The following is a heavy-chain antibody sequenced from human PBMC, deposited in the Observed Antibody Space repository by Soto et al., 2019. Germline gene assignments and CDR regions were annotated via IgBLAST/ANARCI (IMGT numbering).Heavy chain of an antibody. CDR1: GFSFSSYA. CDR2: ISKDGMNK. D-gene: IGHD6-19*01. V-gene: IGHV3-30*04. CDR3: ARDMYSSDYFVKLFET. J-gene: IGHJ5*02. Sequence: QVRLVEAGGGVVQPGRSLRLSCTASGFSFSSYAMYWFRQPPGKGLEWVAVISKDGMNKNYADSVKGRVTVSRDNANYSMDLQLNSLRGDDTAMYYCARDMYSSDYFVKLFETWVQGTLVTVSS.